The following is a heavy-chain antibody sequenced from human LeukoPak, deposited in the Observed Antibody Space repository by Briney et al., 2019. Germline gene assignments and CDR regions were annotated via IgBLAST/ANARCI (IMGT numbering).Heavy chain of an antibody. Sequence: GGSLRLSCAASGLTSGNYAMSWVRQAPGKGLEWVSIINNSGGSTYYADSVKGRFTISRDLSKNTLYLQMNSLRAEDTALYYCARKYSGTNPFDYWGQGTLVTVSS. CDR3: ARKYSGTNPFDY. CDR1: GLTSGNYA. V-gene: IGHV3-23*01. CDR2: INNSGGST. D-gene: IGHD1-26*01. J-gene: IGHJ4*02.